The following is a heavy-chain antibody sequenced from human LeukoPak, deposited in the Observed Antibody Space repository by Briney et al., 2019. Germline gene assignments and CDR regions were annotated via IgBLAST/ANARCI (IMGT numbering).Heavy chain of an antibody. V-gene: IGHV3-7*03. CDR1: GFTFSSYW. D-gene: IGHD3-10*01. Sequence: LAGGSLRLSCAASGFTFSSYWMSWVRQAPGKGLEWVANIKQDGSEKYYVDSVKGRFTISRDNAKNSLYLQMNSLRAEDTAVYYCARDRITMVRGAILPHLYYGMDVWAKGPRSPSPQ. CDR3: ARDRITMVRGAILPHLYYGMDV. CDR2: IKQDGSEK. J-gene: IGHJ6*04.